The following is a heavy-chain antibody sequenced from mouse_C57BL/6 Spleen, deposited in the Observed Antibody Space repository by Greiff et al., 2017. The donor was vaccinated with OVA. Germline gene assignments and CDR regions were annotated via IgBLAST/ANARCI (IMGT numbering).Heavy chain of an antibody. CDR2: ILPGSGST. Sequence: QVQLQQSGAELMKPGASVKLSCKATGYTFTGYWIEWVKQRPGHGLEWIGEILPGSGSTNYNEKFKGKATFTADTSSNTAYIQLSSLTTEDSAIYYCARRGTTVVASYYFDYWGQGTTLTVSS. D-gene: IGHD1-1*01. CDR1: GYTFTGYW. J-gene: IGHJ2*01. V-gene: IGHV1-9*01. CDR3: ARRGTTVVASYYFDY.